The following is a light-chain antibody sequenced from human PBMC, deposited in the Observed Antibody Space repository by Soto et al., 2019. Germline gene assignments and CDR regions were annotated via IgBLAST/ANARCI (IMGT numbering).Light chain of an antibody. CDR2: AAS. CDR1: QSIGSY. J-gene: IGKJ1*01. V-gene: IGKV1-39*01. Sequence: DIQMTQSPSSLSASVGDTVTITCRASQSIGSYSNWYQQKPGEAPKLLIYAASTLRSGVPSRLSGNGYGTDFTLTIGSLQLEDVATYFCQQGYSIPRTFGHGPEVEVK. CDR3: QQGYSIPRT.